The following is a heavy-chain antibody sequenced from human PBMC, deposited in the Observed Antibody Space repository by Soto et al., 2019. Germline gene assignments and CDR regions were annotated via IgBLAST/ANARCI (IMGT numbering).Heavy chain of an antibody. J-gene: IGHJ4*02. V-gene: IGHV3-64D*06. CDR2: IATHGRDI. D-gene: IGHD3-3*01. CDR3: LRDIFGVVIFDS. CDR1: GFRFSDSA. Sequence: GESLKISCSASGFRFSDSAMHWVRQAPGKAPEYVAAIATHGRDIFYADSVRGRFIISRDNSRSTVYLQMTSLRTEDTGVYYCLRDIFGVVIFDSWGQGTPVTVSS.